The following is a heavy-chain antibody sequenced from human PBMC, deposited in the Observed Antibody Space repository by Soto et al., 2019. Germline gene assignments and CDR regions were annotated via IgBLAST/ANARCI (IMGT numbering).Heavy chain of an antibody. Sequence: EVQLVESGGGLVQPGGSLRLSCAASGLSFSNYGMNWVRRAPGKGLEWISYISTGGGAIYYADSVKGRFTISRDNAKNSLYLQMIGLRDEDTAVYYCARTTGFRAHYGMDVWGQGTTVTVSS. J-gene: IGHJ6*02. CDR2: ISTGGGAI. CDR3: ARTTGFRAHYGMDV. V-gene: IGHV3-48*02. D-gene: IGHD1-1*01. CDR1: GLSFSNYG.